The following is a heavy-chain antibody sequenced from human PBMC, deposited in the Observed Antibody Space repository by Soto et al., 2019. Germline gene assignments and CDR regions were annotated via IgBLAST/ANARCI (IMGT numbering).Heavy chain of an antibody. Sequence: GGSLKLSCAASGLTFSSYAMHWVRQAPGKGLEWVAVISYDGSNKYYADSVKGRFTISRDNSKNTLYLQMNSLRAEDTAVYYCARDSYYYDSSGYYHYLDYWGQGTLVTVSS. CDR1: GLTFSSYA. V-gene: IGHV3-30-3*01. CDR3: ARDSYYYDSSGYYHYLDY. D-gene: IGHD3-22*01. CDR2: ISYDGSNK. J-gene: IGHJ4*02.